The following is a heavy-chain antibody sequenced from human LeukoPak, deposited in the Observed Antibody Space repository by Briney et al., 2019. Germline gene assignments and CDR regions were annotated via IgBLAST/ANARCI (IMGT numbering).Heavy chain of an antibody. CDR2: INPNSGGT. CDR1: GYTFTGYY. V-gene: IGHV1-2*02. Sequence: GASVKVSCKASGYTFTGYYMHWVRQAPGQGLEWMGWINPNSGGTNYAQKFLGRVTMTRDTSISTAYMELSRLRSDDTAVYYCAILGATTSPSYYYYYMDVWGRGTTVTVSS. CDR3: AILGATTSPSYYYYYMDV. D-gene: IGHD1-26*01. J-gene: IGHJ6*03.